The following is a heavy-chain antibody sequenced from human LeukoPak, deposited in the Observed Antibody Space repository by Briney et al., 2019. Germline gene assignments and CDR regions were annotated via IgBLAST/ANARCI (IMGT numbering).Heavy chain of an antibody. Sequence: GGSLRLSCAASGFTFSDYYMSWIRQAPGKGLEWVSYISSSSSYTNYADSVKGRFTISGDNAKNSLYLQMNSLRAEDTAVYYCARSPNDCSSTSCYHDAFDIWGQGTMVTVSS. D-gene: IGHD2-2*01. V-gene: IGHV3-11*06. CDR1: GFTFSDYY. J-gene: IGHJ3*02. CDR3: ARSPNDCSSTSCYHDAFDI. CDR2: ISSSSSYT.